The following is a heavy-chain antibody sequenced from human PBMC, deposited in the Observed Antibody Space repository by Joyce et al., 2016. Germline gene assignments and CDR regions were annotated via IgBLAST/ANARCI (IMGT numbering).Heavy chain of an antibody. CDR2: IYPGDSEA. J-gene: IGHJ4*02. CDR1: GYSVNTHW. D-gene: IGHD3-10*01. V-gene: IGHV5-51*03. Sequence: EVQLVQSGAEVKKPGESLKISCKGSGYSVNTHWIDWVRQMPGSGLEWMGVIYPGDSEATYSPSFQGQVTISVDKSISTAYLQWSSLKAADTAMYYCVRRRSFDSGSLDYWGQGTLVTVSS. CDR3: VRRRSFDSGSLDY.